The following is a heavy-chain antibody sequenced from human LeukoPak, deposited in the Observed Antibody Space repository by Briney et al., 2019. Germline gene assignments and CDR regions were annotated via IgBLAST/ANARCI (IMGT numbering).Heavy chain of an antibody. Sequence: GGSLRPSCVASGFMFSAYGMHWVRQAPGKGLEWLAVTSYDGGNTYYAASVKGRFTISRDNSNNTLDLQMNSLRAEDTAVYYCAKDSSSGSSYYFHGMDVWGQGTTVIVSS. D-gene: IGHD3-10*01. CDR1: GFMFSAYG. CDR2: TSYDGGNT. J-gene: IGHJ6*02. V-gene: IGHV3-30*18. CDR3: AKDSSSGSSYYFHGMDV.